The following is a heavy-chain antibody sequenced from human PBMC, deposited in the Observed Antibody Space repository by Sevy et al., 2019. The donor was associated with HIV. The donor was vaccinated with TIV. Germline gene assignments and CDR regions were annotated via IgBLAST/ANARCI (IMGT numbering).Heavy chain of an antibody. D-gene: IGHD1-26*01. V-gene: IGHV3-30-3*01. CDR1: GLTFSSYA. J-gene: IGHJ3*02. CDR2: ISYDGSNK. CDR3: ARGLGGSHRRAFDI. Sequence: GGSLRLSCAASGLTFSSYAMHWVRQAPGKGLEWVAVISYDGSNKYYADSVKGRFTISRDNSKNTLYLQMNSLRAEDTAVYYCARGLGGSHRRAFDIWGQGTMVTVSS.